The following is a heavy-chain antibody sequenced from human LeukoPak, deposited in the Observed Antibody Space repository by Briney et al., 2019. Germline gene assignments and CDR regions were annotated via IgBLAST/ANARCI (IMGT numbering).Heavy chain of an antibody. CDR2: IYWNDDK. D-gene: IGHD4-11*01. CDR3: AHRNSDYRAFDI. V-gene: IGHV2-5*01. CDR1: GFSLSTRGMY. Sequence: SGPTLLKPTPTLTLTFTFSGFSLSTRGMYVGWIRQPPVKALEWLALIYWNDDKRYSPSLKSRLTITKDTSKNQVVLTMTNMDPVDTATYYCAHRNSDYRAFDIWGQGTMVTVSS. J-gene: IGHJ3*02.